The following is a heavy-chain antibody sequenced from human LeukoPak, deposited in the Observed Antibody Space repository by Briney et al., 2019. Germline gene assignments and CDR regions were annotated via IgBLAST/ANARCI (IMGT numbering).Heavy chain of an antibody. J-gene: IGHJ4*02. CDR2: IYHSEST. Sequence: PSETLSLTCTVSGYSISSGYYWGWIRQPPGKGLEWIGSIYHSESTYYNPSLKSRVTISVDTSKNQFSLKLSSVTAADTAVYYCARDLGIVGATKMDYWGQGTLVTVSS. V-gene: IGHV4-38-2*02. CDR3: ARDLGIVGATKMDY. D-gene: IGHD1-26*01. CDR1: GYSISSGYY.